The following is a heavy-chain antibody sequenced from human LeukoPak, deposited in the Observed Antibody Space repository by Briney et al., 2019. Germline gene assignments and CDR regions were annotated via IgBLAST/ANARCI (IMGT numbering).Heavy chain of an antibody. CDR1: GYSFTSYW. CDR3: ARHEFRGDFWSGYYNGIDY. CDR2: IYPGDSDT. Sequence: GESLKISCKGSGYSFTSYWIGWVRQMPGKGLEWMGIIYPGDSDTRYSPSFQGQVTISADKSISTAYLQWSSLKASDTAMYYCARHEFRGDFWSGYYNGIDYWGQGTLVTVSS. D-gene: IGHD3-3*01. V-gene: IGHV5-51*01. J-gene: IGHJ4*02.